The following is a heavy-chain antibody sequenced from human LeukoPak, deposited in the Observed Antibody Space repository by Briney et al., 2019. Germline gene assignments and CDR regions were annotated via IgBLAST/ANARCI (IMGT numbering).Heavy chain of an antibody. CDR2: ISSSSSYI. CDR1: GFTFSSYS. V-gene: IGHV3-21*04. Sequence: GGSLRLSCAASGFTFSSYSMNWVRQAPGKGLEWVSSISSSSSYIYYADSVKGRFTISRDNAKNSLYLQMNSLRAEDTAVYYCAKGAQQLVYWVDYWGQGTLVTVSS. D-gene: IGHD6-13*01. CDR3: AKGAQQLVYWVDY. J-gene: IGHJ4*02.